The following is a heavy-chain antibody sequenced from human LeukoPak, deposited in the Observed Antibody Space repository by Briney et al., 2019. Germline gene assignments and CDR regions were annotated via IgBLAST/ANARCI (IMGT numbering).Heavy chain of an antibody. V-gene: IGHV3-53*01. CDR3: ARDDPGGYDSSGYYPPYYGMDV. CDR2: IYSGGST. J-gene: IGHJ6*02. Sequence: GGSLRLSCAASGFTVSSNYMSWVRQAPGKGLEWVSVIYSGGSTYYADSVKGRFTISRDNSKNTLYLQTNSLRAEDTAVYYCARDDPGGYDSSGYYPPYYGMDVWGQGTTVTVSS. D-gene: IGHD3-22*01. CDR1: GFTVSSNY.